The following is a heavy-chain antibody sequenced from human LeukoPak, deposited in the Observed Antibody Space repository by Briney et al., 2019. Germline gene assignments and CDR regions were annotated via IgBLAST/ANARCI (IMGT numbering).Heavy chain of an antibody. V-gene: IGHV3-7*01. CDR1: EFTFSSYA. Sequence: GGSLRLSCAASEFTFSSYAMSWVRQAPGRGLEWVANIKQDGSEKYYVDSVKGRFTISRDNAKNSLYLQMNSLRAEDTAVYYCASRSSVPSTGPGWGQGTLVTVSS. CDR2: IKQDGSEK. D-gene: IGHD2-2*01. CDR3: ASRSSVPSTGPG. J-gene: IGHJ4*02.